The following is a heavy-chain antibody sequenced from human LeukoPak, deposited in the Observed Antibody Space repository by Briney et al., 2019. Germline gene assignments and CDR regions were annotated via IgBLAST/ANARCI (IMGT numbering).Heavy chain of an antibody. CDR3: ARGAEMATILSQSYYYGMDV. V-gene: IGHV4-59*01. CDR2: IYYSGST. J-gene: IGHJ6*02. Sequence: SETLSLTCTVSGGSISSYYWSWIRQPPGKGLEWIGYIYYSGSTNYNPSLKSRVTISVDTSKNQFSLKLSSVTAADTAVYYCARGAEMATILSQSYYYGMDVWGQGTTVTVSS. D-gene: IGHD5-24*01. CDR1: GGSISSYY.